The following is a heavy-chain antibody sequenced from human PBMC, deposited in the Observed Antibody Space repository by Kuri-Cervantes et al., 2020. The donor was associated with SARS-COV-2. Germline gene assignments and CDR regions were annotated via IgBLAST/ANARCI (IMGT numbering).Heavy chain of an antibody. CDR3: ARLDAVVYFGMDV. CDR1: GYSFTSFG. V-gene: IGHV1-18*01. D-gene: IGHD5-18*01. J-gene: IGHJ6*02. CDR2: ISALNGNT. Sequence: ASVTVSCKASGYSFTSFGITWVRQAPGQGLEWMGWISALNGNTNYAQKFRDRVALTTDTSTSIAYMELRTLRFDDTAVYYCARLDAVVYFGMDVWGQGTTVTVSS.